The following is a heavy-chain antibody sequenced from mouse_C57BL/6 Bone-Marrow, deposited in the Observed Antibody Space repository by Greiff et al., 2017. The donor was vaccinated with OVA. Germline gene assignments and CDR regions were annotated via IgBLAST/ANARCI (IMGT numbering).Heavy chain of an antibody. J-gene: IGHJ1*03. CDR3: AAYGSSYWYFDV. CDR1: GYTFTSSW. V-gene: IGHV1-64*01. D-gene: IGHD1-1*01. CDR2: IHPNSGST. Sequence: VQLQQPGAELVKPGASVQLSCKASGYTFTSSWMHWVKQRPGQGLEWIGMIHPNSGSTNYNEQFQSKATLTVDKSSSTAYMQLSSLTSEDSAVYYGAAYGSSYWYFDVWGTGTTVTVSS.